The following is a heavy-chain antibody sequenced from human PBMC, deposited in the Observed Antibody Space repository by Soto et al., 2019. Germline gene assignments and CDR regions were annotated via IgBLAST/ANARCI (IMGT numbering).Heavy chain of an antibody. CDR1: GYTFTSYG. V-gene: IGHV1-18*01. D-gene: IGHD3-9*01. J-gene: IGHJ3*02. CDR2: ISAYNGNT. Sequence: ASVKVSCKAPGYTFTSYGISWVRQAPGQGLEKMGWISAYNGNTNYAQKLQGRVTMTTDTSTSTAYMELRSLRSDDTSVYYCARRPQIEYYDILTGYYRLDAFDIWGQGTMVTVSS. CDR3: ARRPQIEYYDILTGYYRLDAFDI.